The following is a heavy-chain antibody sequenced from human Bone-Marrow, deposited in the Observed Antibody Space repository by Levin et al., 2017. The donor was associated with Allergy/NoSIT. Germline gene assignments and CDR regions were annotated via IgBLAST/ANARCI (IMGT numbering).Heavy chain of an antibody. J-gene: IGHJ4*02. D-gene: IGHD3-3*01. CDR1: GYTFTGYY. CDR2: INPNSGDT. V-gene: IGHV1-2*02. CDR3: ARGRSMTIFGVVPTKTFDY. Sequence: GESLKISCKASGYTFTGYYLHWVRQAPGQGLEWVGLINPNSGDTNSAQKFQGRVTMTRDTSITTAYMERSRLTSDDTAVYYSARGRSMTIFGVVPTKTFDYWGQGTLVTVSS.